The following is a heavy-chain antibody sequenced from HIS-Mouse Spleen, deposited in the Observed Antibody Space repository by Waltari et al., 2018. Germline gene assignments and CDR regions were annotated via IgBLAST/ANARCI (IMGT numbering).Heavy chain of an antibody. D-gene: IGHD6-13*01. CDR2: IKPSGVST. V-gene: IGHV1-46*03. J-gene: IGHJ3*02. CDR3: ARGSGYSSSWDAFDI. CDR1: GYTFTSYY. Sequence: QVQLVQSGAEVKKPGASVKVSCKASGYTFTSYYMHWVRQAPGQGLEWMGIIKPSGVSTNYAQKFQGRVTMTRDTSTSTVYMELSSLRSEDTAVYYCARGSGYSSSWDAFDIWGQGTMVTVSS.